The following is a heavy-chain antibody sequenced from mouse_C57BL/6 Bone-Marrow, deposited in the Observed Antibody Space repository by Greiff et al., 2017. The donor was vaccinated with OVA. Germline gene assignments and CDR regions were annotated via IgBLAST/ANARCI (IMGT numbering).Heavy chain of an antibody. CDR1: GYTFTDHT. CDR3: ARDHYDNDGDWYFDV. D-gene: IGHD2-4*01. CDR2: IYPRDGST. Sequence: QVQLQQSDAELVKPGASVKISCKVSGYTFTDHTIHWMKQRPEQGLEWIGYIYPRDGSTKYNEKFKGKATLTADKSSSTAYMQLNSLTSEDSAVYFCARDHYDNDGDWYFDVWGTGTTVTVSS. J-gene: IGHJ1*03. V-gene: IGHV1-78*01.